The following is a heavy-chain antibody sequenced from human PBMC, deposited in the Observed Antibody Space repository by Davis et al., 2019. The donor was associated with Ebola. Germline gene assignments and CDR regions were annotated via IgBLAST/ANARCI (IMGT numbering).Heavy chain of an antibody. CDR3: ARTRGEQYLASFDF. CDR2: IKVYNGNT. CDR1: GYTFINYD. D-gene: IGHD6-13*01. V-gene: IGHV1-18*01. J-gene: IGHJ4*02. Sequence: AASMKVSCKASGYTFINYDIVWVRQAPGQGLEWVGWIKVYNGNTNYAQKLQGRVTVATDTSTSTAYMEVRGLRSDDTAVYYCARTRGEQYLASFDFWGQGTLVTVSA.